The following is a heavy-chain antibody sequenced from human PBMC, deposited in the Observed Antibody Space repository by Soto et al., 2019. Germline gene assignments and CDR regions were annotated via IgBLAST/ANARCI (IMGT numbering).Heavy chain of an antibody. Sequence: GESLKISCKGSGYSFTSYWIGWVRQMPGKGLEWMGIIYPGDSDTRYSPSFQGQVTISADKSISTAYLQWSSLKASDTAMYYCVTGIVAAGTFYSCDYWGQGTLVTVSS. CDR2: IYPGDSDT. D-gene: IGHD6-13*01. CDR1: GYSFTSYW. CDR3: VTGIVAAGTFYSCDY. V-gene: IGHV5-51*01. J-gene: IGHJ4*02.